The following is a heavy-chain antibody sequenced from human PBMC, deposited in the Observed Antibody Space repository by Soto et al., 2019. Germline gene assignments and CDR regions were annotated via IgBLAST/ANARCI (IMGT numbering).Heavy chain of an antibody. Sequence: ESGGGVVQPGRSLRLSCAASGFTFSSYAMHWVRQAPGKGLEWVAVISYDGSNKYYADSVKGRFTISRDNSKNTLYLQMNSLRAEDTAVYYCAREHSSGWSDAFDIWGQGTMVTVSS. J-gene: IGHJ3*02. CDR3: AREHSSGWSDAFDI. D-gene: IGHD6-19*01. V-gene: IGHV3-30-3*01. CDR1: GFTFSSYA. CDR2: ISYDGSNK.